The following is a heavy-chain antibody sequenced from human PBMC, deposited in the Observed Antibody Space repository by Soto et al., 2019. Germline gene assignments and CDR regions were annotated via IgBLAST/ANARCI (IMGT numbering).Heavy chain of an antibody. V-gene: IGHV1-18*01. CDR1: GYIFPSCT. J-gene: IGHJ4*02. D-gene: IGHD4-17*01. CDR2: ISAYNGNI. Sequence: QVQLVQSGAEVKKPGASVKVSCKAPGYIFPSCTISWVRQAPGQGLEWMGWISAYNGNIKDAQKFQGRFTMTTDTSTSTASVELRSLTSDDTAMYYCAIANYGDNDYWGQGTLVTVSS. CDR3: AIANYGDNDY.